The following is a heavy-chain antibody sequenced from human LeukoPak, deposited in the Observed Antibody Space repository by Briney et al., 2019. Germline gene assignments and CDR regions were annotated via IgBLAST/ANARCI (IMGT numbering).Heavy chain of an antibody. Sequence: SETLSLTCTVSGGSISSYYWSWIRQPPGKGLEWIGYIYYSGSTNYNPSLKSRVTISVDTSKNQFSLKLSSVTAADTAVYYCARVWGYSSSLVYWGQGTLVTVSS. CDR1: GGSISSYY. CDR2: IYYSGST. J-gene: IGHJ4*02. D-gene: IGHD6-13*01. CDR3: ARVWGYSSSLVY. V-gene: IGHV4-59*01.